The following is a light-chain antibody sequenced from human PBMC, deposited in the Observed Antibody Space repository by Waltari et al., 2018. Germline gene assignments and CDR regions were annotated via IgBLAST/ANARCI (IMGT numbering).Light chain of an antibody. Sequence: EIVLTQSPATLSLSPGESATLSCRASQSVDKYLAWYQQKPGQAPRLLIYDASKTASGIPGRFSGSGSGTDFTLTISSLEPEDVAVYYCQQRRVWPPLTFGGGTKVEIK. CDR1: QSVDKY. CDR2: DAS. CDR3: QQRRVWPPLT. J-gene: IGKJ4*01. V-gene: IGKV3-11*01.